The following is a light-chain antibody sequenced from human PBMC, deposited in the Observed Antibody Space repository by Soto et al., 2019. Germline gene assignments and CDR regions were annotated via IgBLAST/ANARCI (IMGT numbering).Light chain of an antibody. CDR3: QQSYNAPRT. J-gene: IGKJ1*01. CDR1: QSFTAY. V-gene: IGKV1-39*01. Sequence: DIQLTLSPSSLSASVGDRVTITCRASQSFTAYLNWYQQKPGKAPKLLIYAASFLQSGVPSRFSGSGSGTDFTLTITSLQPEDFATYYCQQSYNAPRTFGQGTTVEIK. CDR2: AAS.